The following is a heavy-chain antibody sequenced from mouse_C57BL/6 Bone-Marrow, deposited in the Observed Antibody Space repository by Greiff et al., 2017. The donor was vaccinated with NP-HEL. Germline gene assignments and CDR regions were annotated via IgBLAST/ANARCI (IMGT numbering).Heavy chain of an antibody. Sequence: QVQLQQSGAELARPGASVKLSCKASGYTFTSYGISWVTQRTGQGLEWIGEIYPRSGNNSYNEKFKGKATLTAAKSSSTQYIALRSLTSEDSAVYFCARGRRLLRCGYFDVWGTGTTVTVSA. J-gene: IGHJ1*03. V-gene: IGHV1-81*01. CDR1: GYTFTSYG. CDR3: ARGRRLLRCGYFDV. D-gene: IGHD1-1*01. CDR2: IYPRSGNN.